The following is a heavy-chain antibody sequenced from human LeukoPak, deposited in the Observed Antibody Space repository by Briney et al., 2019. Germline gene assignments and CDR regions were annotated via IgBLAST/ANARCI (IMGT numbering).Heavy chain of an antibody. CDR1: GFTFSSYW. Sequence: GGSLRLSCAASGFTFSSYWMSWVRQAPGKGLEWVANMNQDGSEKYYVDSVKGRFTISRDNAKNSLYLQMNNLRAEDTAVYYCVYCSSSNCYDGFDIWGQGTMVTVSS. J-gene: IGHJ3*02. D-gene: IGHD2-2*01. CDR2: MNQDGSEK. V-gene: IGHV3-7*01. CDR3: VYCSSSNCYDGFDI.